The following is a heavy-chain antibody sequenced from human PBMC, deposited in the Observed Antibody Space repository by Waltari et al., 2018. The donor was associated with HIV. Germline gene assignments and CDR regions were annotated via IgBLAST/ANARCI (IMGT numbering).Heavy chain of an antibody. CDR3: ARGPRPSTVNAPGWYFDL. CDR2: INHNRVA. V-gene: IGHV4-34*13. D-gene: IGHD4-17*01. Sequence: GGSFSGYYWSWIRQPPGKGLEWIGEINHNRVANYNPSLKNRLIMSVDTSKNQFSLKLDSVTAADTALYYCARGPRPSTVNAPGWYFDLWGRGTLVIVSS. J-gene: IGHJ2*01. CDR1: GGSFSGYY.